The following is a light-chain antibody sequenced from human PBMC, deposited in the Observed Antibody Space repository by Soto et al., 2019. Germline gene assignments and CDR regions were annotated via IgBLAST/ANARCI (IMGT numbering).Light chain of an antibody. CDR1: QSVSSY. J-gene: IGKJ4*01. CDR2: DAS. V-gene: IGKV3-11*01. CDR3: QQRGNWPS. Sequence: GVRQSPATLSLSPGERATLSCRASQSVSSYLAWYQQKPGQAPRLLIYDASNRATGIPARFSGSGSGTDFTLTISSLEPEDFAVYYCQQRGNWPSFGGGTKVDIK.